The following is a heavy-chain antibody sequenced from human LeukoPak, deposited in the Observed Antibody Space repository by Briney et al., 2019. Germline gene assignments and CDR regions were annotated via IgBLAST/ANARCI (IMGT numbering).Heavy chain of an antibody. CDR2: MNPNSGNT. CDR1: GFTFTSYD. J-gene: IGHJ4*02. CDR3: ATAPSDGGHDY. V-gene: IGHV1-8*01. Sequence: ASVKVSCKASGFTFTSYDINWVRQATGQGLEWMGWMNPNSGNTGYAQKFQGRVTMTMNTSISTAYMELSSLRSEDTAVYYCATAPSDGGHDYWGQGTLVTVSS. D-gene: IGHD5-24*01.